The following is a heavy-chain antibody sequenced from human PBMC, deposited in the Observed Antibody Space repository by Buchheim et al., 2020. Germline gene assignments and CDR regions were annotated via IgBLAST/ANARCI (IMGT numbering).Heavy chain of an antibody. V-gene: IGHV3-33*01. CDR1: GFTFSSYG. CDR2: IWYDGSNQ. D-gene: IGHD3-9*01. J-gene: IGHJ6*02. Sequence: QVQLVESGGGVVQPGRSLRLSCAASGFTFSSYGMHWVRQAPGKGLEWVAVIWYDGSNQYYADSVKGRFTISRDNSKNPLYLQMNSLRAEDTAVYYCARSDYDILTGSGMDVWGQGTT. CDR3: ARSDYDILTGSGMDV.